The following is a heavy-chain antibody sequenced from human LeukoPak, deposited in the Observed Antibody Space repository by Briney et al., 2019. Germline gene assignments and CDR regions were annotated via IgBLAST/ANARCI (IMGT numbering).Heavy chain of an antibody. D-gene: IGHD3-16*01. Sequence: GGSLRLSCAASGFTFSSYSMNWVRQAPGKGLEWVSYISSSSSTIYYADSVKGRFTISRDNAKNSLYLQMNSLRAEDTAVYYCARDGRFGLDAFDIWDQGTMVTVSS. V-gene: IGHV3-48*01. CDR1: GFTFSSYS. J-gene: IGHJ3*02. CDR3: ARDGRFGLDAFDI. CDR2: ISSSSSTI.